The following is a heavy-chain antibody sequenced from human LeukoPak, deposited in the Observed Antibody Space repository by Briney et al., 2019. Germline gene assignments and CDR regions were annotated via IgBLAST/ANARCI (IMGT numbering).Heavy chain of an antibody. D-gene: IGHD6-6*01. Sequence: PGGSLRLSCAVSGFIFSDHFMSWVRQAPGKGLEWVASIGSRGTHIYYADSMKGRFTISRDNAKDSLFLQMNSLRAEDTAVYYCARGAARDGNNWFDPWGQGTLVTVSS. V-gene: IGHV3-21*01. CDR3: ARGAARDGNNWFDP. J-gene: IGHJ5*02. CDR2: IGSRGTHI. CDR1: GFIFSDHF.